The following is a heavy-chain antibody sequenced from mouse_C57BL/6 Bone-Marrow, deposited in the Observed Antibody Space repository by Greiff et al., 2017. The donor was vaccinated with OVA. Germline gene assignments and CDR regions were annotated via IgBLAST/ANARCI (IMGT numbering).Heavy chain of an antibody. CDR3: AREPFYYYGSSYLDY. J-gene: IGHJ2*01. V-gene: IGHV5-4*01. Sequence: DVKLQESGGGLVKPGGSLKLSCAASGFTFSSYAMSWVRQTPEKRLEWVATISDGGSYTYYPDNVKGRFTISRDNAKNNLYLQMSHLKSEDTAMYYCAREPFYYYGSSYLDYWGQGTTLTVSS. CDR1: GFTFSSYA. CDR2: ISDGGSYT. D-gene: IGHD1-1*01.